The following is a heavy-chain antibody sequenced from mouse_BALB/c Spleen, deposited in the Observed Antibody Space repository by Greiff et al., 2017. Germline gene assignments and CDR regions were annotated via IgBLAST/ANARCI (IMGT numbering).Heavy chain of an antibody. CDR2: ISSGGGST. Sequence: EVKLMESGGGLVKPGGSLKLSCAASGFAFSSYDMSWVRQTPEKRLEWVAYISSGGGSTYYPDTVKGRFTIARDNAKNTLYLQMSSLKSEDTAMYYCARRNGNYYYYAMDYWGQGTSVTVSS. CDR3: ARRNGNYYYYAMDY. D-gene: IGHD2-1*01. V-gene: IGHV5-12-1*01. J-gene: IGHJ4*01. CDR1: GFAFSSYD.